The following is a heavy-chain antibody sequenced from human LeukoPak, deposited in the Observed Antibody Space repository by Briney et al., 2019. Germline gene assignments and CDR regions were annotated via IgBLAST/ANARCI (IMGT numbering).Heavy chain of an antibody. Sequence: SETLSLTCTVSGGSISSYYWSWIRQPPGKGLEWIGYTYYSGSTNYNPSLKSRVTISVDTSKNQFSLKLSSVTAADTAVYYYARVQRDYYGSGSYFDYWGQGTLVTVSS. CDR1: GGSISSYY. V-gene: IGHV4-59*01. D-gene: IGHD3-10*01. CDR2: TYYSGST. CDR3: ARVQRDYYGSGSYFDY. J-gene: IGHJ4*02.